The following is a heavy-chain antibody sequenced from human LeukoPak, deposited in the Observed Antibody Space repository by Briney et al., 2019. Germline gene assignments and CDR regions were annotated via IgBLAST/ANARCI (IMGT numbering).Heavy chain of an antibody. Sequence: ASVKVSCKASGYTFTSYGISWVRQAPGQGLEWMGWISAYNGNTNYAQKLQGRVTMTTDTSTSTAYMELRSLRSDDTAVYYCARDHVSGSYFGNNWFDPWGQGPLVTVSS. CDR2: ISAYNGNT. CDR1: GYTFTSYG. D-gene: IGHD1-26*01. CDR3: ARDHVSGSYFGNNWFDP. J-gene: IGHJ5*02. V-gene: IGHV1-18*01.